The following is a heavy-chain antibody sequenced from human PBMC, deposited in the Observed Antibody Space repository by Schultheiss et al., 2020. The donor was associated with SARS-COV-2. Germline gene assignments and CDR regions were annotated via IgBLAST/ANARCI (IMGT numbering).Heavy chain of an antibody. CDR2: ISGNGQIA. J-gene: IGHJ6*02. CDR1: GFTFSSYA. D-gene: IGHD3-22*01. V-gene: IGHV3-23*01. CDR3: ARATEGGYYDSSGYYYYYYGMDV. Sequence: GGSLRLSCAASGFTFSSYAMHWVRQAPGKGLEWVSSISGNGQIANYADSVKGRFTISRDNSKNTLYLQMNSLRAEDTAVYYCARATEGGYYDSSGYYYYYYGMDVWGQGTTVTVSS.